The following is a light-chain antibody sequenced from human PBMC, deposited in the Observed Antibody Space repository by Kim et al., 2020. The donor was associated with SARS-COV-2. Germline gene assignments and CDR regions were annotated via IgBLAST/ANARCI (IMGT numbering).Light chain of an antibody. Sequence: VTVSWSPGRRATLSGRASQSVIRNLAWYEQKPGQDPRLLIYGASSRATGIPARFSGTGSGTDFTLTISSLEPEDFAVYYCQQRASFGQGTRLEIK. J-gene: IGKJ5*01. V-gene: IGKV3-11*01. CDR3: QQRAS. CDR1: QSVIRN. CDR2: GAS.